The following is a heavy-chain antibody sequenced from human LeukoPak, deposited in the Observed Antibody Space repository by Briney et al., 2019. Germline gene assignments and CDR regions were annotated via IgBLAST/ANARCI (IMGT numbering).Heavy chain of an antibody. V-gene: IGHV4-38-2*02. CDR2: IYQSGST. CDR1: GYSIRNGYN. J-gene: IGHJ4*02. CDR3: ARGRDGYSH. Sequence: SETLSLTCTVSGYSIRNGYNWGWIRLSPGKGLEWLGSIYQSGSTYDNPSLKSRVTISVDTSKNQFSLKLSSVTAADTAVYYCARGRDGYSHWGQGTLVTVSS. D-gene: IGHD5-24*01.